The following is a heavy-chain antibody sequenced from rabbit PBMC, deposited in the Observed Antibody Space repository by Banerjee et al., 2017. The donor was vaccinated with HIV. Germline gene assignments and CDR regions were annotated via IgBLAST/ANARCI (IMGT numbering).Heavy chain of an antibody. V-gene: IGHV1S40*01. D-gene: IGHD8-1*01. Sequence: QSLEESGGDLVKPGASLTLTCTASGFSFSSSYWICWVRQAPGKGLEWIACIWTGDGRTYYASWAKGRFTISKTSSTTVTLQMTSLTVADMATYFCARGPGSSYPNLWGPGTLVTVS. CDR3: ARGPGSSYPNL. CDR2: IWTGDGRT. J-gene: IGHJ4*01. CDR1: GFSFSSSYW.